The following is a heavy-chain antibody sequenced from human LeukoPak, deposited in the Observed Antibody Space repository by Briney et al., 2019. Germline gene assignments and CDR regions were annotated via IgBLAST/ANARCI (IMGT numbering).Heavy chain of an antibody. CDR2: IYYSGST. V-gene: IGHV4-59*01. J-gene: IGHJ2*01. CDR1: DGSISSYY. Sequence: PSETLSLTCTFSDGSISSYYWSWLRKPPGKVLEWIGYIYYSGSTNYNPSLKSRVTISVDTSKNQFSLKLSSVTAADTAVYYCARDCGGDCYSDWYFDLWGRGTLVTVSS. CDR3: ARDCGGDCYSDWYFDL. D-gene: IGHD2-21*02.